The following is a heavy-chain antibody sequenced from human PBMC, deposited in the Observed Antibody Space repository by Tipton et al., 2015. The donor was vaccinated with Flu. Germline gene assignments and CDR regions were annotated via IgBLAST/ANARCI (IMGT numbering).Heavy chain of an antibody. V-gene: IGHV3-23*01. CDR1: GFTFSSYA. D-gene: IGHD2-21*02. CDR3: AKDMSVIVVVTAHAFDI. CDR2: ISGSGGST. Sequence: FLRLSCAASGFTFSSYAMSWVRQAPGKGLEWVSAISGSGGSTYYADSVKGRFTISRDNSKNTLYLQMNSLRAEDTAVYYCAKDMSVIVVVTAHAFDIWGQGTMVTVSS. J-gene: IGHJ3*02.